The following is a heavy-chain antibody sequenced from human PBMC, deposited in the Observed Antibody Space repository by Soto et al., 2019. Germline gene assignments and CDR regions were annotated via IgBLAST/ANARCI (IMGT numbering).Heavy chain of an antibody. CDR3: AKSGYDRGYYYYGMDV. J-gene: IGHJ6*02. Sequence: QTGGSLRLSCAASGFTFSGYAMSWVRQAPGKGLEWVSAIRGSGGSTYYADSVKGRFTISRDNSKNTLYLQMNSLRAEDTAVYYCAKSGYDRGYYYYGMDVWGQGTTVTVSS. V-gene: IGHV3-23*01. CDR2: IRGSGGST. CDR1: GFTFSGYA. D-gene: IGHD5-12*01.